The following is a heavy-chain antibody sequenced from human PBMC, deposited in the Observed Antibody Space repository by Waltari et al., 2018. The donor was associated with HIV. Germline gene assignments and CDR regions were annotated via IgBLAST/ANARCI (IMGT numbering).Heavy chain of an antibody. CDR1: VDSFSDYD. D-gene: IGHD3-16*01. CDR3: ARCVAYDHIWGSFPAD. Sequence: HVQLHQWGAGLLKPSETLSLSCAVYVDSFSDYDWSFTKHHWTWFRQSPRKGLDWLAKINHIGSTNYTPSLSSRYSIAVETTKKQFYLKVTSVTAADTCGYYCARCVAYDHIWGSFPADWGQGTLVSVSS. V-gene: IGHV4-34*01. CDR2: INHIGST. J-gene: IGHJ4*02.